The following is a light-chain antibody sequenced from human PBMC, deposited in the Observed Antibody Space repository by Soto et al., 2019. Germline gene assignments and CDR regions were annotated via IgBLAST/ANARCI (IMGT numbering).Light chain of an antibody. V-gene: IGKV3-15*01. Sequence: EIGMTQSPATLSVSLGERVTLSCRASQSVFSSLAWYQQKPGQAPRLLIYGAATRPIGIPARFSGSGSGTEFTITSSSLQSEDFAVYYCQQYYSWPAFGRGTRVEIK. J-gene: IGKJ4*02. CDR3: QQYYSWPA. CDR1: QSVFSS. CDR2: GAA.